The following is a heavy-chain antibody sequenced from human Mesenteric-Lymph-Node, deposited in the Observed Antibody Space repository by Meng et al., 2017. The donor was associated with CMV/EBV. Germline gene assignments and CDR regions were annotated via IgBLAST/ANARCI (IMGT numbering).Heavy chain of an antibody. CDR1: GFDFNRFG. V-gene: IGHV3-30*02. CDR3: AKDSRSRGEQLPWYFFED. CDR2: IQYDGSIK. D-gene: IGHD1-26*01. Sequence: GGSLRLSCAASGFDFNRFGMHWVRQAPGKGLEWVAFIQYDGSIKNNADSVKGRFSISRDNSKSTVYLQMNSLSTEDTAVYYCAKDSRSRGEQLPWYFFEDWGQGTLVTVSS. J-gene: IGHJ4*02.